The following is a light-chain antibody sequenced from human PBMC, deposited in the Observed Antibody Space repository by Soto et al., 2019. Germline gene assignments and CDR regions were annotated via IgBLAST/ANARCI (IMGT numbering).Light chain of an antibody. CDR3: QSWGTGILV. CDR1: SGHSSYA. CDR2: LNSDGSH. V-gene: IGLV4-69*01. J-gene: IGLJ3*02. Sequence: QLVLTQSPSASASLGASVKLTCALSSGHSSYAIAWHQQQPEKGPRALMKLNSDGSHTRGDGIPDRFAGSSSGAERYLTISSLQSEDEADYYGQSWGTGILVFGGGTKLTVL.